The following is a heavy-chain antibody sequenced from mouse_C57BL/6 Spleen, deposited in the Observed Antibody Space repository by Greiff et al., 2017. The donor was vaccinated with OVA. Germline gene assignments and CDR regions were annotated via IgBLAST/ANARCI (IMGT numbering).Heavy chain of an antibody. CDR2: INPSTGGT. D-gene: IGHD5-1*01. J-gene: IGHJ1*03. V-gene: IGHV1-42*01. CDR3: ARVYLGYFEV. CDR1: GYSFTGYY. Sequence: EVQLQQSGPELVKPGASVKISCKASGYSFTGYYMNWVKQSPEKSLEWIGEINPSTGGTTYNQKFKAKATLTVDKSSSTAYMQLKSLTSEDSAVYYCARVYLGYFEVWGTGTTVTVSS.